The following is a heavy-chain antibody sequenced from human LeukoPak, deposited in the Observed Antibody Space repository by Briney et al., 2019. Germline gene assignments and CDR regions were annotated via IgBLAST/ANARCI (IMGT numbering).Heavy chain of an antibody. CDR3: AKGSRGYHNPHAFDI. CDR2: ISGSGGST. Sequence: SGGSLRLSCAASGFTFSSYAMSWVRQAPGKGLEWVSAISGSGGSTYYADSVKGRFTISRDNSKNTLYLQMNSLRAEDTAVYYCAKGSRGYHNPHAFDIWGQGTMVTVSS. CDR1: GFTFSSYA. J-gene: IGHJ3*02. D-gene: IGHD3-9*01. V-gene: IGHV3-23*01.